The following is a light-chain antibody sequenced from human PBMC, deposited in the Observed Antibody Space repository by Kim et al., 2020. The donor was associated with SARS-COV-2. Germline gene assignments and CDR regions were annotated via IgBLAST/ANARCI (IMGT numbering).Light chain of an antibody. J-gene: IGKJ1*01. V-gene: IGKV3-20*01. CDR2: DAS. Sequence: SPGERATLSCRASQSVSSNYLAWYQQRPGQAPRLLIYDASSRATGIPDSFSGSGSGTDFTLTISRLEPEDFAVYYCQQYSSSFRTFGQGTKVDIK. CDR3: QQYSSSFRT. CDR1: QSVSSNY.